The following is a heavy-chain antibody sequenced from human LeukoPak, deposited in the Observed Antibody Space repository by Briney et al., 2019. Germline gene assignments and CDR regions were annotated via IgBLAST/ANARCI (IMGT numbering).Heavy chain of an antibody. CDR2: IYSGGST. CDR3: AREDSSGYFDY. J-gene: IGHJ4*02. D-gene: IGHD3-22*01. CDR1: GLTAITNS. V-gene: IGHV3-66*01. Sequence: PGGSLSPSGAASGLTAITNSMSWVGQAPGRGLSGVSVIYSGGSTYYADSVKGRFTISRDNSKNTLYLQMNSLRAEDTAVYYCAREDSSGYFDYWGQGTLVTVSS.